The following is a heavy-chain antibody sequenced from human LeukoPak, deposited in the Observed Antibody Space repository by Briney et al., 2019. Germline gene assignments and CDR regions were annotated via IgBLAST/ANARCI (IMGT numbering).Heavy chain of an antibody. D-gene: IGHD5-12*01. CDR2: IIPIFGTA. CDR1: GGTFISYA. V-gene: IGHV1-69*13. CDR3: ARGVSGYDYHPGY. J-gene: IGHJ4*02. Sequence: ASVKVSCKASGGTFISYAISGVRQAPGQGLEWMGGIIPIFGTANYAQKFQGRVTITADESTSTAYMELSSLRSEDTAVYYCARGVSGYDYHPGYWGQGTLVTVSS.